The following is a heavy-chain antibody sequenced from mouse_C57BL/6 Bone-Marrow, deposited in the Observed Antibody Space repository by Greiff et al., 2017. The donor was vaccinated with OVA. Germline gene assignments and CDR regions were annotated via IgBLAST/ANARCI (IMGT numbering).Heavy chain of an antibody. V-gene: IGHV2-5*01. J-gene: IGHJ3*01. Sequence: VKLVESGPGLVQPSQSLSITCTVSGFSLTSYGVHWVRQSPRKGLEWLGVIWRGGSTDYNAAFMSRLSITKDNSKSQVFFKMNSLQADDTAIYYCAKSLNIYYDFGFAYWGQGTLVTVSA. CDR2: IWRGGST. CDR1: GFSLTSYG. D-gene: IGHD2-4*01. CDR3: AKSLNIYYDFGFAY.